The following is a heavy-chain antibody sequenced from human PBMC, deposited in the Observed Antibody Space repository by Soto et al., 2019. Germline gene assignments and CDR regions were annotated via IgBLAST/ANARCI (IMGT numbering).Heavy chain of an antibody. J-gene: IGHJ5*02. CDR2: IYHSGST. CDR3: ARASGYYYDSRTFDP. V-gene: IGHV4-59*12. D-gene: IGHD3-22*01. Sequence: SETLSLTCTVSGGSISSYYWSWIRQHPGKGLEWIGYIYHSGSTYYNPSLKSRVTISVDRSKNQFSLKLSSVTAADTAVYYCARASGYYYDSRTFDPWGQGTLVTV. CDR1: GGSISSYY.